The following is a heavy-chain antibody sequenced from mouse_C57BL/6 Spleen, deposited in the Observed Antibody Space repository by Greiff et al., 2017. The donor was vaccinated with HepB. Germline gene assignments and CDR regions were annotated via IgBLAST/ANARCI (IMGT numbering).Heavy chain of an antibody. CDR1: GYAFSSYW. CDR2: IYPGDGDT. CDR3: ARYGPYAMDY. D-gene: IGHD1-1*02. J-gene: IGHJ4*01. Sequence: VKLVESGAELVKPGASVKISCKASGYAFSSYWMNWVKQRPGKGLEWIGQIYPGDGDTNYNGKFKGKATLTADKSSSTAYMQLSSLTSEDSAVYFCARYGPYAMDYWGQGTSVTVSS. V-gene: IGHV1-80*01.